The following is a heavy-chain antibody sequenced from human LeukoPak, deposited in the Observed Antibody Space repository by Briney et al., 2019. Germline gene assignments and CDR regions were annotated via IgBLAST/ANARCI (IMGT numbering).Heavy chain of an antibody. CDR2: ISSSGSTI. Sequence: PGGSLRLSCAASGFTFSSYEMNWVRQAPGKGLEWVSYISSSGSTIYYADSVKGRFTISRDNAKTSLYLQMNSLRAEDTAVYYCARDEGWELHYWGQGTLVTVSS. J-gene: IGHJ4*02. V-gene: IGHV3-48*03. D-gene: IGHD1-26*01. CDR1: GFTFSSYE. CDR3: ARDEGWELHY.